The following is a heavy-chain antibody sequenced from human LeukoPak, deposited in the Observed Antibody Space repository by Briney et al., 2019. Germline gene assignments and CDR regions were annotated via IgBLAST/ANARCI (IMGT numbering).Heavy chain of an antibody. V-gene: IGHV1-18*01. D-gene: IGHD6-13*01. CDR1: GYTFSSYG. CDR3: ARSRIAAAAHFDY. J-gene: IGHJ4*02. Sequence: GASVKVSCKASGYTFSSYGISWVRQAPGQGLEWMGWISVFDGNTKYVQKFQGRATMTTDTSTSTAYMELRSLRSDDTAVYYCARSRIAAAAHFDYWGQGTLVTVSS. CDR2: ISVFDGNT.